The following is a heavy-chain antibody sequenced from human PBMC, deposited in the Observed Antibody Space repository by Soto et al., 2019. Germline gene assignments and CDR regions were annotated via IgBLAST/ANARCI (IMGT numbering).Heavy chain of an antibody. V-gene: IGHV4-59*01. CDR3: ARTGSSGYPYFDY. D-gene: IGHD3-22*01. J-gene: IGHJ4*02. CDR1: GCSISRYY. CDR2: IYYSGST. Sequence: PSESLSHTSSIYGCSISRYYWNWIRQPPGKGLEWIGYIYYSGSTNYNPSLKSRVTISVDTSKNQFSLKLSSVTAADTAVYYCARTGSSGYPYFDYWGQGTLVTVSS.